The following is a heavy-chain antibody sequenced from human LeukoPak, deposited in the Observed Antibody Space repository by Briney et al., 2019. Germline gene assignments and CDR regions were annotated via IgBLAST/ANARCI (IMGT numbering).Heavy chain of an antibody. J-gene: IGHJ4*02. CDR1: GFTFSSYA. Sequence: GGSLRLSCAASGFTFSSYAMHWVRQAPGKGLEWVAVISYDGSNKYYADSVKGRFTISRDNSKNTLYLQMNSLRAEDTAVYYCARDKGRWLRYFDYWGQGTLATVSS. D-gene: IGHD5-12*01. CDR2: ISYDGSNK. V-gene: IGHV3-30*01. CDR3: ARDKGRWLRYFDY.